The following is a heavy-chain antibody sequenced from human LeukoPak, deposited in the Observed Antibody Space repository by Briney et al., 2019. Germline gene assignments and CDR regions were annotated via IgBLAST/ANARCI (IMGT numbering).Heavy chain of an antibody. CDR2: ISGSGGTT. CDR3: ANTPTTFDY. D-gene: IGHD5-12*01. J-gene: IGHJ4*02. V-gene: IGHV3-23*01. Sequence: GGSLRLSCAVSGFTFRSYAMSWVRQAPGKGLEWVSAISGSGGTTYYADSVKGRFTISRDNSKNTLYLQMNSLRAEDTAVYYCANTPTTFDYWGQGTLVTVSS. CDR1: GFTFRSYA.